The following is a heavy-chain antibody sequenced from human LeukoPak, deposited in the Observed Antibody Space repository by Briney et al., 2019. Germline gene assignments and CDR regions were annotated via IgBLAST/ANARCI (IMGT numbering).Heavy chain of an antibody. D-gene: IGHD2-15*01. J-gene: IGHJ4*02. CDR1: GFTFSDYY. CDR2: ISSSGNTI. CDR3: ARRYSPSIEYYFDY. V-gene: IGHV3-11*01. Sequence: GGSLRLSCAASGFTFSDYYMSWIRQAPGKGLEWVSYISSSGNTIYYADSVKGRFTISRDNAKNSLYLQMNSLRAEDTAVYYCARRYSPSIEYYFDYWGQGTLVTVSS.